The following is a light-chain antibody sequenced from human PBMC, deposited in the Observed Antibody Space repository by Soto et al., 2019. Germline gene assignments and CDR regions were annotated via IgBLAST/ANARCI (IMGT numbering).Light chain of an antibody. V-gene: IGKV3-20*01. CDR3: QQYGSSPEVT. J-gene: IGKJ3*01. Sequence: EIVLTQSPGTLSLSPGERATLSCRASQSVSSSYLAWYQQKPGQAARLLIYGASSRATGIPDRFSGSGSGTDFTLTISRLEPEDFAVYYCQQYGSSPEVTFGPGTKVDIK. CDR1: QSVSSSY. CDR2: GAS.